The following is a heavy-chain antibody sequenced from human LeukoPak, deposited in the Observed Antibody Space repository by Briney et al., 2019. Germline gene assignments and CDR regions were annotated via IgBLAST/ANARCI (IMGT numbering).Heavy chain of an antibody. CDR3: ASLSSGAAFDV. J-gene: IGHJ3*01. CDR2: LHASEST. Sequence: WVRQSAAQGLEWIGRLHASESTIYNPSLKSRVTMSIDTSKDQLSLTLTSVTAADSAVYYCASLSSGAAFDVWGQGTVVTVSS. V-gene: IGHV4-4*07. D-gene: IGHD3-22*01.